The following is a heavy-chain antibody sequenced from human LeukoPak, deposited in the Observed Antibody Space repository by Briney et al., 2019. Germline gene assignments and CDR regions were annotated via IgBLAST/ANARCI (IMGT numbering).Heavy chain of an antibody. Sequence: GGSLRLSCAASGFTFSSYWMNWVRQAPGKGLEWVANIKQDGSEKDYVDSVKSRFTISRDNAKNSLYLQMNSLRAEDTAVYYCARVSSLAVAGFFDYWGQGILVTVSS. CDR3: ARVSSLAVAGFFDY. J-gene: IGHJ4*02. V-gene: IGHV3-7*01. CDR1: GFTFSSYW. D-gene: IGHD6-19*01. CDR2: IKQDGSEK.